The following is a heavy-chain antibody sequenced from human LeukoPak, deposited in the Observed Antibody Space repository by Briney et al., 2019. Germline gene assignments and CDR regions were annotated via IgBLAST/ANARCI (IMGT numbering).Heavy chain of an antibody. Sequence: SETLSLTCTVSGGSVSSDSYYWSWIRQPPGKGLEWIGYIYYTGSTNYNPSLKSRVTISVDMSKNQFSPKLTSVTAADTAVYYCARGRIADNYYYGMDVRGQGTTVTVSS. J-gene: IGHJ6*02. CDR3: ARGRIADNYYYGMDV. V-gene: IGHV4-61*01. D-gene: IGHD6-13*01. CDR1: GGSVSSDSYY. CDR2: IYYTGST.